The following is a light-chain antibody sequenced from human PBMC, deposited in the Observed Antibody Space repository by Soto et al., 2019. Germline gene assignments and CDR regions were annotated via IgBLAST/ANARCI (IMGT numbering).Light chain of an antibody. V-gene: IGLV1-47*01. CDR3: AAWDDSLGGV. CDR1: SSNIGSNY. J-gene: IGLJ1*01. CDR2: RNN. Sequence: QSVLAQPPSASGTPGQRVTISCSGSSSNIGSNYVYWHQQLPGTAPKLLIYRNNQRPSGVPDRFSGSKSGTSASLAISGLRSEDEADYYCAAWDDSLGGVFGTGTKVTVL.